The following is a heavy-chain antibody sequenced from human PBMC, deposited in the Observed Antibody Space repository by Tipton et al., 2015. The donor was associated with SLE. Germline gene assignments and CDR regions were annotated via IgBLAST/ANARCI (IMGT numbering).Heavy chain of an antibody. V-gene: IGHV4-39*01. J-gene: IGHJ5*02. CDR2: ITNNGNT. D-gene: IGHD2-8*01. Sequence: TLSLTCTVSGGSISGSMYYWDWILKPPGKRPEWIGRITNNGNTYYIPSLQSRVTMSVDTSKNPLSLKLSSVTAADTAVYYCARHDTNYGRNWFDPWGQGTLVTVSS. CDR1: GGSISGSMYY. CDR3: ARHDTNYGRNWFDP.